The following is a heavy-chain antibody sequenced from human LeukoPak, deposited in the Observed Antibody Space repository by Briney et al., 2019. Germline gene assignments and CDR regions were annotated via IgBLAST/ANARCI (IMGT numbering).Heavy chain of an antibody. J-gene: IGHJ4*02. CDR2: ISSSSSYI. CDR3: AKRSGYTTGWFFDF. D-gene: IGHD6-19*01. Sequence: GGSLRLSCAASGFTFSSYSMNWVRQAPGKGLEWGSSISSSSSYIYYADSVKGRFTISRDNAKNSLYLQMNSLRAEDTAVFYCAKRSGYTTGWFFDFWGQGTLVTVSS. CDR1: GFTFSSYS. V-gene: IGHV3-21*04.